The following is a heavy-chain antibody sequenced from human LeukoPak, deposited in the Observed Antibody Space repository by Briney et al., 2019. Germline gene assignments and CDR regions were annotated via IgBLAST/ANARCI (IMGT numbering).Heavy chain of an antibody. V-gene: IGHV3-7*01. D-gene: IGHD2-2*01. J-gene: IGHJ1*01. Sequence: GGSLRLSCVASAFSFGRDWISWVRQAPGKGLEWVACIKQDGSEEYYVGSVRGRFTVSVDNGKNSLYLQMNSLRAEDTARYYCATLDSTKSVFWGRGTAVTVSS. CDR2: IKQDGSEE. CDR1: AFSFGRDW. CDR3: ATLDSTKSVF.